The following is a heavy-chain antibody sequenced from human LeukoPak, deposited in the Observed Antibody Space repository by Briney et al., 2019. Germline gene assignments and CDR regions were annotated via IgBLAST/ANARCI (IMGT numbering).Heavy chain of an antibody. Sequence: GGSLRLTCVVSGFTFRDHYMAWIRQAPGQGLEWIAYIGTRGRPLYFADSVRGRISASRDDGLNSLFLQMDGRTVEDTAMYYCARRALGPIGAFDHWGQGALVTVSS. CDR3: ARRALGPIGAFDH. V-gene: IGHV3-11*01. CDR2: IGTRGRPL. CDR1: GFTFRDHY. D-gene: IGHD5-12*01. J-gene: IGHJ4*02.